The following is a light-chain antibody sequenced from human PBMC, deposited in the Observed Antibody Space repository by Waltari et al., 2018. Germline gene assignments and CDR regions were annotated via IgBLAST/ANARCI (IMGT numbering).Light chain of an antibody. Sequence: ETVMTQSPATLSVSPGESATLSCRATESVGTNLPWYLQKPGQPPRLLIYHASARATGVPNRFSGSGSGTEFTLTISSLQSEDFALYFCQQYNNWPPLTFGGGTKVEMK. CDR3: QQYNNWPPLT. CDR1: ESVGTN. CDR2: HAS. J-gene: IGKJ4*01. V-gene: IGKV3-15*01.